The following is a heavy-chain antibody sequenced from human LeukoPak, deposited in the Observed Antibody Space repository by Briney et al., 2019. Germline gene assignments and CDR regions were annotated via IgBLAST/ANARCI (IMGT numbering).Heavy chain of an antibody. CDR3: ARDHRYYYDSSGYYYLY. CDR1: GGTFSSYT. J-gene: IGHJ4*02. CDR2: IIPILGIA. Sequence: GASVKVSCKASGGTFSSYTISWVRQAPGQGLEWMGRIIPILGIANYAQKFQGRVTITTDESTSTAYMELSSLRSEDTAVYYCARDHRYYYDSSGYYYLYWGQGTLVTVSS. V-gene: IGHV1-69*16. D-gene: IGHD3-22*01.